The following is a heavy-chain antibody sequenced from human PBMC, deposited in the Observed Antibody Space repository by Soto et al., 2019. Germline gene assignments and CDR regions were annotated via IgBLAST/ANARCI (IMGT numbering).Heavy chain of an antibody. V-gene: IGHV4-31*03. J-gene: IGHJ4*02. CDR1: GGSITSGVYY. CDR2: IYYSGNTF. CDR3: ARALTYVDLTLGSRTRFSHFDH. D-gene: IGHD3-16*01. Sequence: SETLSLTCTVSGGSITSGVYYWTWIRQPPGKGLEWIGHIYYSGNTFYYNPSLKSRLTISVDTSENQFSLKVTSVTAADTAVYYCARALTYVDLTLGSRTRFSHFDHWGQGILVTVSS.